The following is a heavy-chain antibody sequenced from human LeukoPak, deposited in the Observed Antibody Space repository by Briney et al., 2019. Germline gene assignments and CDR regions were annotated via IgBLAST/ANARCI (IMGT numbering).Heavy chain of an antibody. D-gene: IGHD2/OR15-2a*01. CDR3: ARRLVSMGFLYFDY. Sequence: GESLKISCKGSGYSITSYWIGWVRRMPGKGLEWMGIIYPGDSDTRYSPSFQGQVTISADKSISTAYLQWSSLKASDTAMYYCARRLVSMGFLYFDYWGQGTLVTVSS. CDR2: IYPGDSDT. V-gene: IGHV5-51*01. CDR1: GYSITSYW. J-gene: IGHJ4*02.